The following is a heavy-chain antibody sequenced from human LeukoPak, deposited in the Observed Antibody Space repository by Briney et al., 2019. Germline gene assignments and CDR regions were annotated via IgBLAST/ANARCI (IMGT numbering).Heavy chain of an antibody. J-gene: IGHJ4*02. D-gene: IGHD2-2*01. Sequence: GGSLRLSCAASGFTFSSYGMYWVRQAPGKGLEWVAFIRYDGSNKYYADSVKGRFTISRDNSKNTLYLQMNSLGAEDTAVYYCAKAQGYVPGNWGQGTLVTVSS. CDR1: GFTFSSYG. CDR3: AKAQGYVPGN. CDR2: IRYDGSNK. V-gene: IGHV3-30*02.